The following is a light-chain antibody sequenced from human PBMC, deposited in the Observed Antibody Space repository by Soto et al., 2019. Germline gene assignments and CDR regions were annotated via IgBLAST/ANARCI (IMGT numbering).Light chain of an antibody. Sequence: DIVMTQTPLSSPVTVGQPASISFRSSESLVHSDGNTYLSWLHQRPGQPPRLLIYKISKRLPGVPERISGSGAGTEFTLKISRVEAEDVGIYYCMQATQFSWTFGQGTKVDIK. V-gene: IGKV2-24*01. CDR1: ESLVHSDGNTY. J-gene: IGKJ1*01. CDR3: MQATQFSWT. CDR2: KIS.